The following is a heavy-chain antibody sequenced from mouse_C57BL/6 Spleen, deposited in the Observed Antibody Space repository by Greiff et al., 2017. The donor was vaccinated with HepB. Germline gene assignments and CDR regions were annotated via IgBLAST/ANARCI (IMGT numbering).Heavy chain of an antibody. V-gene: IGHV1-20*01. Sequence: EVQLKESGPELVKPGDSVKISCKASGYSFTGYFMNWVMQSHGKSLEWIGRINPYNGDTFYNQKFKGKATLTVDKSSSTAHMELRSLTSEDSAVYYCARSEGYDNWYFDVWGTGTTVTVSS. CDR1: GYSFTGYF. D-gene: IGHD2-2*01. J-gene: IGHJ1*03. CDR3: ARSEGYDNWYFDV. CDR2: INPYNGDT.